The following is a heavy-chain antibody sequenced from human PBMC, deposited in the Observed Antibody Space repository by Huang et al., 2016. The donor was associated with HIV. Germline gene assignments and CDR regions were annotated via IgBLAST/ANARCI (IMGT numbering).Heavy chain of an antibody. CDR3: VKDRRRRGSGWTFFDN. D-gene: IGHD6-19*01. Sequence: EVQLEEFGGRLVQPGRSLRLSCATYGFKFDDYVMDGVRQVVGGGLEGVSGISWNRGDILYADSVGGRFAISRDNAGKSLYLQMDSLRREDTALYYCVKDRRRRGSGWTFFDNWGQGTLVDVSS. CDR2: ISWNRGDI. J-gene: IGHJ4*02. CDR1: GFKFDDYV. V-gene: IGHV3-9*01.